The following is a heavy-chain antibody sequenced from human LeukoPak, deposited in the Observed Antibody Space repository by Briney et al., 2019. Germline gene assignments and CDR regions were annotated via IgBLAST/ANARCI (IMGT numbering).Heavy chain of an antibody. Sequence: SETLSLTCTVSGGSISSYYWSWIRQPPGKGLEWIGYIYYSGSTNYNPSLKSRVTISVDTSKNQFSLKLSSVTAADTAVYYCASLYGGPYYYFDYWDQGTLVTVSS. CDR2: IYYSGST. CDR1: GGSISSYY. J-gene: IGHJ4*02. V-gene: IGHV4-59*08. CDR3: ASLYGGPYYYFDY. D-gene: IGHD4-23*01.